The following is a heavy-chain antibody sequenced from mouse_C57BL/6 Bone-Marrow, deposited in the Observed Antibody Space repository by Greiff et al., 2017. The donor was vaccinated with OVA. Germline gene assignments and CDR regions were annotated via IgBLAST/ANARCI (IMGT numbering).Heavy chain of an antibody. CDR2: INPSNGGT. J-gene: IGHJ1*03. CDR1: GYTFTSYW. V-gene: IGHV1-53*01. Sequence: QVQLQQPGTELVKPGASVKLSCKASGYTFTSYWMHWVKQRPGQGLEWIGNINPSNGGTNYNEKFKSKATLTVDKSSSTAYMQLSSLTAEDSAVFYCARNLRWTHWYFDVWGTGTTVTGSS. CDR3: ARNLRWTHWYFDV. D-gene: IGHD2-1*01.